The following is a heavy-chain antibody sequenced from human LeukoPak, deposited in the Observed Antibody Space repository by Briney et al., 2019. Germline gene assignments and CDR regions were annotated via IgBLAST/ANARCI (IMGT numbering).Heavy chain of an antibody. CDR1: GGSLSSYY. J-gene: IGHJ4*02. CDR3: ARSPTVTNTFDY. Sequence: SDTLSLTCTVSGGSLSSYYWSWIRHPAGKGLEWIGRIYSSGSTNYNPSLNSRVTISVDKSKNQFSLKLSSVTGADTAVYYCARSPTVTNTFDYWGQGTLGTVSS. V-gene: IGHV4-4*07. CDR2: IYSSGST. D-gene: IGHD4-17*01.